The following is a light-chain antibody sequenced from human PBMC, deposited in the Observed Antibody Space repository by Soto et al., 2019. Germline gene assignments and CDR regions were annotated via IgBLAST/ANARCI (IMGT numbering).Light chain of an antibody. J-gene: IGLJ2*01. CDR1: SSDVGSYNR. Sequence: QSALTQPPSVSGSPGQSVTISCTGTSSDVGSYNRVSWYQQPPGTAPKLMIYEISKRPSGVPDRFSGSKSGNTASLTISGLQAEDEADYYCSSYTSSSTPLFGGGTKLTVL. CDR2: EIS. CDR3: SSYTSSSTPL. V-gene: IGLV2-18*02.